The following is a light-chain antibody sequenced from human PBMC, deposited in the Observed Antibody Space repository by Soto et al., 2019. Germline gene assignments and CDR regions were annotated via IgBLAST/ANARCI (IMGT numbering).Light chain of an antibody. CDR3: QQYYNWPQYT. CDR1: ETVRSN. J-gene: IGKJ2*01. CDR2: GAS. Sequence: IVMTQSPATLSVSPGERATLSCRASETVRSNVAWFQQKPGQAPRLLIFGASTRATGIPTRFTGSGSGTEFTLTIDSLQSEDFAVYYCQQYYNWPQYTCGQGTKVDIK. V-gene: IGKV3-15*01.